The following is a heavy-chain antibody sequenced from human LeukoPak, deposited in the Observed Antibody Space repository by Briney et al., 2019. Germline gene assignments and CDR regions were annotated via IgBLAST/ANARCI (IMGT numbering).Heavy chain of an antibody. D-gene: IGHD2-21*02. CDR2: ISGSGGST. V-gene: IGHV3-23*01. CDR3: ARDPGEGVVVTSYGPNWYFDL. J-gene: IGHJ2*01. CDR1: GFTFSSYA. Sequence: QPGGSLRLSCAASGFTFSSYAMSWVRQAPGKGLEWVLAISGSGGSTYYADSVKGRFTISRDNSKNTLYLQMNSLRAEDTAVYYCARDPGEGVVVTSYGPNWYFDLWGRGTLVTVSS.